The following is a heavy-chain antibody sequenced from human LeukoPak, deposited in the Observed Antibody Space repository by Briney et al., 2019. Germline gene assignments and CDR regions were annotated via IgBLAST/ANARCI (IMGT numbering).Heavy chain of an antibody. J-gene: IGHJ4*02. V-gene: IGHV3-33*06. Sequence: GRSLRLSCAASGFTFSSYGMHWVRQAPGKGLEWVAVIWYDGSNKYYADSVKGRFTISRDNSKNTLYLQMNSLRAEDTAVYYCAKDDDIVVVVAANDYWGQGTLVTVSS. CDR2: IWYDGSNK. CDR3: AKDDDIVVVVAANDY. D-gene: IGHD2-15*01. CDR1: GFTFSSYG.